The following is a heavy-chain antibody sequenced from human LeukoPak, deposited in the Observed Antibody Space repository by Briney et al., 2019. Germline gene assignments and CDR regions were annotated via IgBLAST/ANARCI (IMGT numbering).Heavy chain of an antibody. J-gene: IGHJ5*02. CDR1: GGTFSSYA. D-gene: IGHD2-15*01. V-gene: IGHV1-69*13. CDR2: IIPIFGTA. CDR3: ARDVVVVAATGPWFDP. Sequence: GASVKVSCKASGGTFSSYAISWVRQAPGQGLEWMGGIIPIFGTANYAQKFQGRVTITADESTSTAYMELSSLGSEDTAVYYCARDVVVVAATGPWFDPWGQGTLVTVSS.